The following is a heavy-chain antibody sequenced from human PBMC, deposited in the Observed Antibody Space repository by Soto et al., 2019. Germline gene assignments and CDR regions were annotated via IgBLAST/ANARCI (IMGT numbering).Heavy chain of an antibody. CDR3: TRDRSVVVIATHFDY. J-gene: IGHJ4*02. D-gene: IGHD2-21*01. CDR2: IRSKAYGGTT. V-gene: IGHV3-49*03. Sequence: PGGSLRLSCTASGFTFGDYAMSWFRQAPGKGLEWVGFIRSKAYGGTTEYAASVKGRFTISRDDSKSIAYLQMNSLKTEDTAVYYCTRDRSVVVIATHFDYWGQGTLVTVSS. CDR1: GFTFGDYA.